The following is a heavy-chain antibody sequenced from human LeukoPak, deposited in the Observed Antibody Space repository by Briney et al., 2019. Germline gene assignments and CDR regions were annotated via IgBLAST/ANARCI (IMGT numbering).Heavy chain of an antibody. CDR3: AGTNPYYFDY. J-gene: IGHJ4*02. CDR1: GFTFSSYA. Sequence: PGGSLRLSCAASGFTFSSYAMHWVRQAPGKGLEYVSAISSNGGSTYYANSVKGRFTISRDNSKNTLYLQMGSLRAEDMAVYYCAGTNPYYFDYWGQGTLVTVSS. CDR2: ISSNGGST. V-gene: IGHV3-64*01.